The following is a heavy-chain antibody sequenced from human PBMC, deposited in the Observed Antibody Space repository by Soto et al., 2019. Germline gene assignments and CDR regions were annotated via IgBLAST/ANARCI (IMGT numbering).Heavy chain of an antibody. CDR3: ARLGGHCSSSSCFGFYVMDV. J-gene: IGHJ6*02. V-gene: IGHV4-34*01. CDR2: INHRGST. Sequence: SETLSLTCAVYVGSFSGYYWTWIRQPPGKGLEWIGEINHRGSTNYNPSLKSRVTISVDTSKNQFSLNLNSVTAADTAVYYCARLGGHCSSSSCFGFYVMDVWGQGTTVTVSS. D-gene: IGHD2-2*01. CDR1: VGSFSGYY.